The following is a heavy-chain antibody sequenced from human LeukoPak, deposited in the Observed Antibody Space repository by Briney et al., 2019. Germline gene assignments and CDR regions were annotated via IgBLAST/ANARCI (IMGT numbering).Heavy chain of an antibody. D-gene: IGHD2-15*01. J-gene: IGHJ3*02. CDR3: ARDGGAYCSGGSCYEVDAFDI. Sequence: GGSLRLSCAASGFTFSSYSMNWVRQAPGKGLEWVSYISSSSSTIYYADSVKGRFTISRDNAKNSLYRQMNSLRDEDTAVYYCARDGGAYCSGGSCYEVDAFDIWGQGTMVTVSS. CDR1: GFTFSSYS. CDR2: ISSSSSTI. V-gene: IGHV3-48*02.